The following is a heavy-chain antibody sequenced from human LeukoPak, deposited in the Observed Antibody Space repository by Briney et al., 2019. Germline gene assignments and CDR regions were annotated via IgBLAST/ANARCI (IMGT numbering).Heavy chain of an antibody. CDR1: GFTFSNYW. D-gene: IGHD2-15*01. V-gene: IGHV3-23*01. CDR3: AKGLRWREGAFDI. CDR2: ISGSGGST. J-gene: IGHJ3*02. Sequence: GGSLRLSCAASGFTFSNYWMSWVRQAPGKGLEWVSAISGSGGSTYYADSVKGRFTISRDNSKNTLYLQMNSLRAEDTAVYYCAKGLRWREGAFDIWGQGTMVTVSS.